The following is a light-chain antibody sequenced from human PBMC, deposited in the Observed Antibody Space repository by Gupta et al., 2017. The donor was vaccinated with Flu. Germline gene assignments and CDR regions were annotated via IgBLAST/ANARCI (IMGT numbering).Light chain of an antibody. CDR1: QSISSN. CDR3: QEYNSWPPVHS. J-gene: IGKJ2*01. V-gene: IGKV3-15*01. Sequence: TLSVSPGERVTLSCRASQSISSNLAWYQQKPGQAPRLLIYHGATRATGIPARFSGSGSGTAFTIIISSRQSEDFALYFCQEYNSWPPVHSFGEGTKLEIK. CDR2: HGA.